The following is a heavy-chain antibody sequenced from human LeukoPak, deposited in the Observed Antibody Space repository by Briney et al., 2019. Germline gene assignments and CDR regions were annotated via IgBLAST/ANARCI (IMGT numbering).Heavy chain of an antibody. V-gene: IGHV4-4*07. CDR2: IYTSGST. CDR1: GGSLSRYY. J-gene: IGHJ4*02. Sequence: PSETLSLTCTVSGGSLSRYYWSWIRQPAGKGLEGIGRIYTSGSTNYNASLKSRVSMSVDTSKNQFSLKLSSMTAADTAVFYCARENSGSYREFDYWGQGTLVTVSS. CDR3: ARENSGSYREFDY. D-gene: IGHD1-26*01.